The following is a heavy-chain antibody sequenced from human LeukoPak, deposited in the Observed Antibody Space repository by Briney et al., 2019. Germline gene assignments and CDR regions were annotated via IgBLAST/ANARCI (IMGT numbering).Heavy chain of an antibody. CDR1: GYRFTNYW. CDR2: IYPDDSDT. CDR3: AIGGDSTTSCYRCFDY. J-gene: IGHJ4*02. V-gene: IGHV5-51*01. Sequence: GEALKISCKGSGYRFTNYWIGWVRQMPGKGLEWMGLIYPDDSDTQYSPSFQGQVTISADKSISTAYLQWSSLKASDTAMYYCAIGGDSTTSCYRCFDYWGQGTLVTVSS. D-gene: IGHD2-2*02.